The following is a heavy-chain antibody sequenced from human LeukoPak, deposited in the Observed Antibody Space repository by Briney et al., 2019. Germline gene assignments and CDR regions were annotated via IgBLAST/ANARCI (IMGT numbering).Heavy chain of an antibody. V-gene: IGHV3-64*01. D-gene: IGHD4-17*01. CDR3: ASSLTATVTFGTLDY. J-gene: IGHJ4*02. Sequence: GGSLRLSCAASGFTFSSYAMHWVRQAPGKGLEYVSAISSNGGSTYYANSVKGRFTISRDNSKNTLYLQMGSLRAEDMAVYYCASSLTATVTFGTLDYWGQGTLVTVSS. CDR2: ISSNGGST. CDR1: GFTFSSYA.